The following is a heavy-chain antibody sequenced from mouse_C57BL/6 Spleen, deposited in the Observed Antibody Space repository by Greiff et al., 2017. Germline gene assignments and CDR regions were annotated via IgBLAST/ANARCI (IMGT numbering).Heavy chain of an antibody. CDR3: AAYYSNEGYAMDY. V-gene: IGHV1-63*01. Sequence: QVQLQQSGAELVRPGTSVKMSCKASGYTFTNYWIGWAKQRPGHGLEWIGDIYPGGGYTNYNEKFKGKATLTADKSSSTAYMQFSSLTSEDSAIYYCAAYYSNEGYAMDYWGQGTSVTVSS. D-gene: IGHD2-5*01. CDR1: GYTFTNYW. CDR2: IYPGGGYT. J-gene: IGHJ4*01.